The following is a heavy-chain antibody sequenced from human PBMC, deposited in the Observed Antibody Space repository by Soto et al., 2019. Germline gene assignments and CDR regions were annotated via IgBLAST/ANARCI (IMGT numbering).Heavy chain of an antibody. CDR3: ARDKRVSEGGNPPYSGMDV. J-gene: IGHJ6*02. V-gene: IGHV3-48*01. CDR2: ISSSSSTI. D-gene: IGHD2-15*01. CDR1: GFTFSSYS. Sequence: GGSLRLSCAASGFTFSSYSMNWVRQAPGKGLEWVSYISSSSSTIYYADSVKGRFTISRDNAKNSLYLQMNSLRAEDTAVYYCARDKRVSEGGNPPYSGMDVWGQGTTVTVPS.